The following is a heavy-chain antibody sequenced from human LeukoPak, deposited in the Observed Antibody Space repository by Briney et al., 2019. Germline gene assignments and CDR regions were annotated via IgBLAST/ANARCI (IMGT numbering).Heavy chain of an antibody. CDR2: IYPGDSDT. CDR1: GYSITSYW. Sequence: GESLKISCKGSGYSITSYWIGWVRQMPGKGLEWMGIIYPGDSDTRYSPSFQGQVTISADKSISTAYLQWSSLKASDTAMYYCARQAPRYNWNDINEYYFDYWGQGTLVTVSS. CDR3: ARQAPRYNWNDINEYYFDY. V-gene: IGHV5-51*01. J-gene: IGHJ4*02. D-gene: IGHD1-20*01.